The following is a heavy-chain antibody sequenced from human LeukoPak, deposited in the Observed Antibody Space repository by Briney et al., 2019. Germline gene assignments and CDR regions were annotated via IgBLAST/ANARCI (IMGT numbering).Heavy chain of an antibody. CDR1: GGSISSYY. D-gene: IGHD6-19*01. V-gene: IGHV4-59*12. J-gene: IGHJ6*02. Sequence: SETLSLTCTVSGGSISSYYWSWIRQPPGKGLEWIGYIYYSGSTNYNPSLKSRVTISVDASKNQFSLKLRSVTAADTAVYYCARGEGSAWTYYYYGMDVWGQGTTVTVS. CDR2: IYYSGST. CDR3: ARGEGSAWTYYYYGMDV.